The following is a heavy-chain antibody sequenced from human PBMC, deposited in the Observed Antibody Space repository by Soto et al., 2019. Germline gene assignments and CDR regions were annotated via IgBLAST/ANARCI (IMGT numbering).Heavy chain of an antibody. V-gene: IGHV1-2*04. CDR3: ARESGGATATLDYYYFYMDV. D-gene: IGHD5-12*01. J-gene: IGHJ6*03. Sequence: VPLVQSGAEVKKPGASVKVSCKTSGDSFNDYYIHWVRQAPGQGLEWMGWINPNGGGTKYAQKFKGWVTVTRNTSIRTVYMELSSLRSGDTAVYYCARESGGATATLDYYYFYMDVWGKGTTVTVSS. CDR1: GDSFNDYY. CDR2: INPNGGGT.